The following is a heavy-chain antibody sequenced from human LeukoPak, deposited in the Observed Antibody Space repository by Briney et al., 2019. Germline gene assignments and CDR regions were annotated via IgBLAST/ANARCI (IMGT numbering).Heavy chain of an antibody. CDR3: ARARDCSSTSCYAFDY. J-gene: IGHJ4*02. Sequence: GGSLRLSCAASGFTFSSYTTNWVRQAPGKGLEWVSSISSSSGHIYYADSVKGRFTISRDNAKNSLYLQMNSLRAEDTAVYYCARARDCSSTSCYAFDYWGQGTLVTVSS. CDR2: ISSSSGHI. CDR1: GFTFSSYT. D-gene: IGHD2-2*01. V-gene: IGHV3-21*01.